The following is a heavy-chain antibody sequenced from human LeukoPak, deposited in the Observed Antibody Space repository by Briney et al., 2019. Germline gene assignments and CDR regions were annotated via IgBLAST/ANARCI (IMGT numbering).Heavy chain of an antibody. J-gene: IGHJ4*02. CDR3: ARDTVGDYDFWSGYPDY. D-gene: IGHD3-3*01. V-gene: IGHV1-69*04. CDR2: IIPILGIA. Sequence: GASVKVSCKASGGTFSSYAISWVRQAPGQGLEWMGRIIPILGIANYAQKFQGRVTITADKSTSTAYMELSSLRSEDTAVYYCARDTVGDYDFWSGYPDYWGQGTLVTVSS. CDR1: GGTFSSYA.